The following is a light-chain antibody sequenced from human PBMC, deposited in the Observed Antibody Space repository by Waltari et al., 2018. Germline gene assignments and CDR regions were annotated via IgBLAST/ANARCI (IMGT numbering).Light chain of an antibody. V-gene: IGKV1-39*01. Sequence: DIQMTQSPSSLSASVGDTVTVPCRASQHIRTYLNWYQQKTAKAPKPLIYGASTLQRGGPSRFRGSASGTEFTLTVTNLQPDDFATYFCQQSFSSPWTFGQGTTV. CDR3: QQSFSSPWT. J-gene: IGKJ1*01. CDR2: GAS. CDR1: QHIRTY.